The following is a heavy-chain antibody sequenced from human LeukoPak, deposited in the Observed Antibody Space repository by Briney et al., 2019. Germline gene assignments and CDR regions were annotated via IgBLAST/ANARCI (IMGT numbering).Heavy chain of an antibody. CDR2: ISYDGSNK. J-gene: IGHJ4*02. CDR3: AKTAMRRTVSPHYFDY. Sequence: GRSLRLSCAASGFTFSSYGMHWVRQAPGKGLEWVAVISYDGSNKYYADSVKGRFTISRDNSKNTLYLQMNSLRAEDTAVYYCAKTAMRRTVSPHYFDYWGQGTLVTVSS. CDR1: GFTFSSYG. D-gene: IGHD5-18*01. V-gene: IGHV3-30*18.